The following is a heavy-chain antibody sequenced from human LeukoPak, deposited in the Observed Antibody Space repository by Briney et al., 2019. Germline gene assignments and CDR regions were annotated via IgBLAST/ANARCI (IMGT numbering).Heavy chain of an antibody. CDR3: AVELFGFNWFDP. CDR1: GYTFTGYY. V-gene: IGHV1-2*02. Sequence: ASVKVSCKASGYTFTGYYMHWVRQATGQGLEWMGGINPNSGGTNYAQKFQGRVTMTRDTSISTAYMELSRLRSDDTAVYYCAVELFGFNWFDPWGQGTLVTVSS. CDR2: INPNSGGT. D-gene: IGHD3-10*02. J-gene: IGHJ5*02.